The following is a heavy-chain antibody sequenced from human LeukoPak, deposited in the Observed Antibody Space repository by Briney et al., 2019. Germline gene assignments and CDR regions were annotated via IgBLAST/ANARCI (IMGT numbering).Heavy chain of an antibody. V-gene: IGHV3-23*01. CDR2: ISNSGGST. CDR3: AKDRFDRGVLSTSFDY. D-gene: IGHD3-10*01. J-gene: IGHJ4*02. CDR1: GFTFSTYG. Sequence: GGSLRLSCAASGFTFSTYGMSWVRQAPGKGLEWVSAISNSGGSTYYADSVKGRFTISRDNSKNTLSLQMNSLRAGDTAVYYCAKDRFDRGVLSTSFDYWGQGALVTVSS.